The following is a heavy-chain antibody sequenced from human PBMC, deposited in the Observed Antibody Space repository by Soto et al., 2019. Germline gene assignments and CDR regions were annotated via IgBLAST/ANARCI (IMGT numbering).Heavy chain of an antibody. CDR2: ISGSGGST. V-gene: IGHV3-23*01. D-gene: IGHD6-6*01. CDR1: GFTFSSYA. J-gene: IGHJ4*02. Sequence: GGSLRLSCAASGFTFSSYAMSWVRQAPGKGLEWVSAISGSGGSTYYADSVKGRFTISRDNSKNTLDLQMNSLRAEDTAVYYCAKDPGPPHPINIAAPPGDYWGQGTLVTVSS. CDR3: AKDPGPPHPINIAAPPGDY.